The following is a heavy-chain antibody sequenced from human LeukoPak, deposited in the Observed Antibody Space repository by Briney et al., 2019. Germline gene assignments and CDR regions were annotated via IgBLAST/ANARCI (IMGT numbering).Heavy chain of an antibody. CDR2: INGDGSWT. CDR3: ARGGGLDV. CDR1: GNYW. V-gene: IGHV3-74*01. D-gene: IGHD3-16*01. Sequence: GGSLRLSCAASGNYWMHWVRQAPGKGLVWVSHINGDGSWTTYADSVKGRFTFSKDNAKNTVYLQMNNLRAEDTAVYFCARGGGLDVWGQGATVTVSS. J-gene: IGHJ6*02.